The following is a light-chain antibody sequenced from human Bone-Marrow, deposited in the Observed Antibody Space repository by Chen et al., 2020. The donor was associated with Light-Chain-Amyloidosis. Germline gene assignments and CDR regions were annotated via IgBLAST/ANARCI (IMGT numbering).Light chain of an antibody. V-gene: IGKV2-28*01. Sequence: DIVMTQSPLSLPVTPGEPASISCRSSQSLLHSNCYNYLDWYLQKPGQSPQLLIYLGSNRASGVPDRFSGSGSGTDFTLKISRVEAEDVGVYYCMQALQTPFTFGPGTKVDIK. CDR2: LGS. J-gene: IGKJ3*01. CDR3: MQALQTPFT. CDR1: QSLLHSNCYNY.